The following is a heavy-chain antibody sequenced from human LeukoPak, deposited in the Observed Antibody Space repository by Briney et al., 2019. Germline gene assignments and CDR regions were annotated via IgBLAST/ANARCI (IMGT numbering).Heavy chain of an antibody. Sequence: GASVKVSCKASVGTFSSYAISWVRQAPGQGLEWMGGIIPIFGTANYAQKFQGRVTITADKSTSTAYMELSSLRSEDTAVYYCARALIYSGSPRFDYWGQGTLVTVSS. J-gene: IGHJ4*02. CDR2: IIPIFGTA. D-gene: IGHD1-26*01. CDR1: VGTFSSYA. CDR3: ARALIYSGSPRFDY. V-gene: IGHV1-69*06.